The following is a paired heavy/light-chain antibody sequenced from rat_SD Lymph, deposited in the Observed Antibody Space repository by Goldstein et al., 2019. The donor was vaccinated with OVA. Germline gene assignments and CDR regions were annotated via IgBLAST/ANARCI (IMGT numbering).Light chain of an antibody. CDR2: KAS. J-gene: IGKJ5*01. CDR1: QNVGYN. V-gene: IGKV6S10*01. Sequence: DIVMTQSPTSMSISVGDRVTMNCKASQNVGYNLNWYQQKTGQSPELLIYKASNRYTGVPDRFTGSGSGTDFTFTISNMQAEDLAVYYCMQSKSYPLTFGSGTKLEIK. CDR3: MQSKSYPLT.
Heavy chain of an antibody. CDR3: AGEVYSGSFAY. J-gene: IGHJ3*01. Sequence: QVQLQQSGAELAKPGSSVKISCKASGYTFTSYYISWMKQTTGQGLDYIGYINSGSGGTVYNEKFKGKATLTVDKSSSTAFLQLSSLTPDDSAVFYCAGEVYSGSFAYWGQGTLVTVSS. V-gene: IGHV1-43*01. D-gene: IGHD1-6*01. CDR1: GYTFTSYY. CDR2: INSGSGGT.